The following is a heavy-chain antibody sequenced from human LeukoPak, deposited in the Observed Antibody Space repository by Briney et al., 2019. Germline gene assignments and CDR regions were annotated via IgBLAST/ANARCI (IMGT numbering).Heavy chain of an antibody. D-gene: IGHD1-26*01. Sequence: PSETLSLTCAVSGYSISSGYYWGWIRQPPGKGLEWTGSIYHSGSTYYNPSLKSRVTISVDTSKNQFSLKLSSVTAADTAVYYCARDREGATIVGTFDYWGQGTLVTVSS. CDR1: GYSISSGYY. J-gene: IGHJ4*02. CDR3: ARDREGATIVGTFDY. V-gene: IGHV4-38-2*02. CDR2: IYHSGST.